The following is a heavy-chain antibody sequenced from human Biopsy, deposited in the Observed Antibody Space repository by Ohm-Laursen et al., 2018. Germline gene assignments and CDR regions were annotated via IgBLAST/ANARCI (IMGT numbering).Heavy chain of an antibody. CDR3: ASVVLGPTNDAFDL. Sequence: SETLSLTWNVSDGDINNYYWSWIRQPAGKGLEWIGRIYPGGSTNYNPSLKSRVTMSVDTSKKQLSLRLRSVTAADTAMYYCASVVLGPTNDAFDLWGQGTMVVVSS. CDR1: DGDINNYY. CDR2: IYPGGST. D-gene: IGHD3-22*01. V-gene: IGHV4-4*07. J-gene: IGHJ3*01.